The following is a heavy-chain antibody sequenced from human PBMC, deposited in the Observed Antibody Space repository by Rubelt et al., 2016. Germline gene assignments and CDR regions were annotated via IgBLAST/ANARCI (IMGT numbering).Heavy chain of an antibody. CDR3: ARLAQEYSSSSGWFDP. V-gene: IGHV4-59*08. D-gene: IGHD6-6*01. CDR1: GGSISSYY. CDR2: IYYSGST. Sequence: QLQLQESGPGLVKPSETLSLTCTVSGGSISSYYWSWIRQPPGKGLEWIGYIYYSGSTNYNPSLKSRVTISVDTSKNQFSLKLSSVTAADTAVYYCARLAQEYSSSSGWFDPWGQGTLVTVSS. J-gene: IGHJ5*02.